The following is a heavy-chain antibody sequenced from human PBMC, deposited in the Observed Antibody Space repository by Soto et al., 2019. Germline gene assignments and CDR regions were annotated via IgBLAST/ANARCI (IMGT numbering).Heavy chain of an antibody. V-gene: IGHV3-7*01. Sequence: GGSLRLSCAASGFTFSSHWMSWVRQAPGKGLEWVANIKVDGSDKYYVDSVRGRFSISRDNAKDSLYLQMNSLRAEDTAVYYCTRDSYDSSGYYYDFFDYWGQGTLVTVSS. J-gene: IGHJ4*02. D-gene: IGHD3-22*01. CDR2: IKVDGSDK. CDR3: TRDSYDSSGYYYDFFDY. CDR1: GFTFSSHW.